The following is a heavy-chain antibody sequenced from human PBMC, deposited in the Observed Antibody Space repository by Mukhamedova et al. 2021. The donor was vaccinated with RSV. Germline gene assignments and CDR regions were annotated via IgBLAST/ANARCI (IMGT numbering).Heavy chain of an antibody. CDR3: AKDLGGNNPYCFDY. J-gene: IGHJ4*02. CDR2: TRFDGANE. Sequence: VRQTPGKGLEWVAFTRFDGANEYYADSVKGRFTISRDNSKNTLYLQMNSLRAEDTAVYYCAKDLGGNNPYCFDYWGQGTLVAVSS. V-gene: IGHV3-30*02. D-gene: IGHD1/OR15-1a*01.